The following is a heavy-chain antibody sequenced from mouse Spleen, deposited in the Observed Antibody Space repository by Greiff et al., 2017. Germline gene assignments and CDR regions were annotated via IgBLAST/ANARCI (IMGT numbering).Heavy chain of an antibody. CDR3: ARRGYGSSSYWYFDV. CDR2: ISSGGSYT. V-gene: IGHV5-9-3*01. CDR1: GFTFSSYA. J-gene: IGHJ1*01. D-gene: IGHD1-1*01. Sequence: EVQLVESGGGLVKPGGSLKLSCAASGFTFSSYAMSWVRQTPEKRLEWVATISSGGSYTYYPDSVKGRFTISRDNAKNTLYLQMSSLRSEDTAMYYCARRGYGSSSYWYFDVWGAGTTVTVSS.